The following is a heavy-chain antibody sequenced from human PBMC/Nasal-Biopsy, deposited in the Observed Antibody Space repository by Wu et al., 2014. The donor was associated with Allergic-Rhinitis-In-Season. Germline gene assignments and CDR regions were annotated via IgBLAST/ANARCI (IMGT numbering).Heavy chain of an antibody. D-gene: IGHD3/OR15-3a*01. J-gene: IGHJ1*01. CDR2: IVPVFGTA. CDR1: GGTFNNYA. CDR3: ARDLDDHDLGGSTNGLQH. V-gene: IGHV1-69*01. Sequence: SCKASGGTFNNYAISWVRQAPGQGLEWMGGIVPVFGTAKYAQRFQDRVTITADESTKTAYMELSSLRSDDTAVYYCARDLDDHDLGGSTNGLQHWGQGTLVRVSS.